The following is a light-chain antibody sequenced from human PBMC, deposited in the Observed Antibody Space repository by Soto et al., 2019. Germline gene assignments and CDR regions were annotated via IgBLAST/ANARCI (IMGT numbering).Light chain of an antibody. Sequence: DIQISPMLSPLSAAGCDRVSMTCRASHSISSWLAWYQQKPGKAPNLLIYAASTLESGVPSRFSGSGSGTEFTLTISSLQPDDFATYYCQQYNSYWTFGQGTKVDI. CDR2: AAS. CDR1: HSISSW. CDR3: QQYNSYWT. J-gene: IGKJ1*01. V-gene: IGKV1-5*01.